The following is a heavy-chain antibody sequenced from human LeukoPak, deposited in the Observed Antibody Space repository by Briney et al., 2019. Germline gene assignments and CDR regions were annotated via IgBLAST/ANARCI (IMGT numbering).Heavy chain of an antibody. Sequence: SETLSLTCAVYGGSLSDYYWSWIRQPPGKGLEWIGEINHSGSTYYNPSLKSRVTISVDTSKNQFSLKLSSVTAADTAVYYCARVRITIFGVVITIGGYFDYWGQGTLVTVSS. V-gene: IGHV4-34*01. D-gene: IGHD3-3*01. CDR3: ARVRITIFGVVITIGGYFDY. CDR2: INHSGST. CDR1: GGSLSDYY. J-gene: IGHJ4*02.